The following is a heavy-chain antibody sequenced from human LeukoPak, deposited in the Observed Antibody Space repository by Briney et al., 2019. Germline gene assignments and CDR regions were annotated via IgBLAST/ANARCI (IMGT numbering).Heavy chain of an antibody. Sequence: SVKVSCKASGGTFSSYAISWVRQAPGQGLEWMGGIIPIFGTANYAQKFQGRVTITTDESTSTAYMELSSLRSEDAAVYYCARDHHSSSWYGIYFDYWGQGTLVTVSS. J-gene: IGHJ4*02. D-gene: IGHD6-13*01. CDR2: IIPIFGTA. CDR1: GGTFSSYA. CDR3: ARDHHSSSWYGIYFDY. V-gene: IGHV1-69*05.